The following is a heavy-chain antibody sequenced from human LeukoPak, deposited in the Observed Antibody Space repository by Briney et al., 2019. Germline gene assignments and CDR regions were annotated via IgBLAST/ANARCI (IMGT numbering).Heavy chain of an antibody. V-gene: IGHV3-23*01. CDR1: GFTFSSYG. CDR3: ARERGPPDY. CDR2: ISGSGGST. J-gene: IGHJ4*02. Sequence: GGSLRLSCAASGFTFSSYGMSWVRQAPGKGLEWVSAISGSGGSTYYADSVKGRFTISRDNAKNSLYLQMNSLRAEDTAVYYCARERGPPDYWGQGTLVTVSS.